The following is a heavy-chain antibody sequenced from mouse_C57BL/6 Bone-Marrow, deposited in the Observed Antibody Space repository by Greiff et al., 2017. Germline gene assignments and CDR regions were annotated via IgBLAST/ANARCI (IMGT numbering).Heavy chain of an antibody. Sequence: VQLQQSGAELVRPGASVKLSCKASGYTFTDYYINWVKQRPGQGLEWIARIYPGSGNTYYNEKFKGKATLTAEKSSSTAYMQLSSLTSEDSAVYVCARWGDYDEVDYWGQGTTLTVSS. D-gene: IGHD2-4*01. J-gene: IGHJ2*01. CDR2: IYPGSGNT. CDR1: GYTFTDYY. V-gene: IGHV1-76*01. CDR3: ARWGDYDEVDY.